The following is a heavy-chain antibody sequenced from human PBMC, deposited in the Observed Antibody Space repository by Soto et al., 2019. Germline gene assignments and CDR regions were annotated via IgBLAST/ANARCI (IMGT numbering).Heavy chain of an antibody. D-gene: IGHD3-3*01. V-gene: IGHV4-59*08. CDR3: ARSYYDFWSGDYYFYMDV. CDR2: VYHSGST. Sequence: PSETLSLTCTVSGDSMSSHYWSWMRQPPGKGLEWIGYVYHSGSTNYNPSLKSRVTISIDTSKSQFSLKLSSVTAADTAVYYFARSYYDFWSGDYYFYMDVWGKGTTVTVSS. J-gene: IGHJ6*03. CDR1: GDSMSSHY.